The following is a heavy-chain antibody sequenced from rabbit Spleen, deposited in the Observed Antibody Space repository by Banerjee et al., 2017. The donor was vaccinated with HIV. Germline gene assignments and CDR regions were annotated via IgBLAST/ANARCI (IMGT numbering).Heavy chain of an antibody. CDR1: GVSFSISSY. Sequence: ESGGGLVKPGASLTLTCTASGVSFSISSYMCWVRQAPGKGLEWIACIDAGSSGFTYFATWAQGRFTISKISSTTVTLQMTRLTAADTATYFCARDTSSSFSSYGMDLWGPGTLVTVS. CDR2: IDAGSSGFT. V-gene: IGHV1S40*01. CDR3: ARDTSSSFSSYGMDL. D-gene: IGHD1-1*01. J-gene: IGHJ6*01.